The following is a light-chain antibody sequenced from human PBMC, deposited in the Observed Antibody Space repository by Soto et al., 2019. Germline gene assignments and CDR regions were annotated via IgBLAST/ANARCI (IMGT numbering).Light chain of an antibody. V-gene: IGLV2-11*01. Sequence: QSVLTQPRSVSGSPGQSVAISCTGTSSDVGGYNHVAWYQQHPGKAPKLMIFDVNKRPSGVPDRFSGSKSGSTAFLFVSGLRADDEAHYYCSSYAGFNKYVFGTGTKLTVL. CDR2: DVN. CDR3: SSYAGFNKYV. J-gene: IGLJ1*01. CDR1: SSDVGGYNH.